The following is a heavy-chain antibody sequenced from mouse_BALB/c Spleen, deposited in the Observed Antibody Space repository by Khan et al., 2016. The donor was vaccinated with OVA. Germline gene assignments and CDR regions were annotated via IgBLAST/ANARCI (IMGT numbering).Heavy chain of an antibody. CDR3: ARGYYGSSVAY. D-gene: IGHD1-1*01. CDR2: INTETGEP. V-gene: IGHV9-2-1*01. J-gene: IGHJ3*01. Sequence: QIQLVQSGPELKKPGETVKISCKASGYTFTDYSMHWVKQAPGKGLKWMGWINTETGEPTYADDFKGRFAFSLETSASTAYLQINNRKNEDTATYFCARGYYGSSVAYWGQGTLVTVSA. CDR1: GYTFTDYS.